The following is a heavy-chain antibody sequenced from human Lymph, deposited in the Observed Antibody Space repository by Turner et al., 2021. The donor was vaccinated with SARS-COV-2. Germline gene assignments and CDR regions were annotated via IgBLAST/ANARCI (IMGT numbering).Heavy chain of an antibody. D-gene: IGHD3-10*01. J-gene: IGHJ6*02. Sequence: QVQLAEPGGCGVLRGRSLSLTCEASGFTFSNYAIHWVRQAAGKGLEWVAVISYDGSNKYSADSVKGRFTISRDKSKNTLYLQMNSLRAEDTAVYYCARYGSGGYFYYGLDVWGQGTTVTVSS. CDR2: ISYDGSNK. CDR3: ARYGSGGYFYYGLDV. V-gene: IGHV3-30*04. CDR1: GFTFSNYA.